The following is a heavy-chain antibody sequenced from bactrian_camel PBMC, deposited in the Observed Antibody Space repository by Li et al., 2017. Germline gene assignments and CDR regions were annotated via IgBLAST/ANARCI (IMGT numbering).Heavy chain of an antibody. CDR3: VAVPTPWFTLTGTCGFKILL. CDR2: ISSDGST. Sequence: HVQLVESGGGLVQPGGSLNLSCAATGRTNVLNCMGWYRQAPGNECELVSTISSDGSTYYADSVKGRFTISQDSAKNTLYLQMNNLKPEDMAVYYCVAVPTPWFTLTGTCGFKILLIGAGVPRSPSP. CDR1: GRTNVLNC. V-gene: IGHV3S53*01. D-gene: IGHD6*01. J-gene: IGHJ4*01.